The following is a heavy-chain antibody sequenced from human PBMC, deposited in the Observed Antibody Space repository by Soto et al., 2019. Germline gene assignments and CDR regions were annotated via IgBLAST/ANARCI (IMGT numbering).Heavy chain of an antibody. Sequence: QVQLVESGGGVVQPGGSLRLSCAASGFDFSTYGMHWVRQAPGKGPEWVAVIWYVGSNKYYADSVRGRFIISRGHSKSTLFLQLNSLRAEDTAVYYYARAGGPFDYWGQGTLVTVSS. CDR3: ARAGGPFDY. J-gene: IGHJ4*02. V-gene: IGHV3-33*01. CDR1: GFDFSTYG. CDR2: IWYVGSNK. D-gene: IGHD3-10*01.